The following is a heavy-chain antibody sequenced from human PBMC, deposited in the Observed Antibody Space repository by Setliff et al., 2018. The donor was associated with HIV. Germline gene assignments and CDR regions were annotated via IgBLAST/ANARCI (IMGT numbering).Heavy chain of an antibody. V-gene: IGHV3-7*03. CDR2: INQNGNQR. D-gene: IGHD5-18*01. Sequence: GGSLRLSCTASGFNSGSYWMNWVRHATGKGPEWVANINQNGNQRYYVYSVKGRFTISRDNAKNSVYLQMNSLRVEDTAIYYFARITVQLWYFDYWGQGAPVTVSS. J-gene: IGHJ4*02. CDR3: ARITVQLWYFDY. CDR1: GFNSGSYW.